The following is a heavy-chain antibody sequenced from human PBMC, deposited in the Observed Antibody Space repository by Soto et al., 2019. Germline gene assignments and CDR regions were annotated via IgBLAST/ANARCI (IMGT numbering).Heavy chain of an antibody. Sequence: EVQLVESGGGLVQPGGSLRLSCAASGFTFTSFGMTWVRQAPGRGLEWVSHINSGGSVILYADSVKGRVTISRDNSKNSLYLEMNSLRADDTAVHFCARDEDGTYEFDYWGQGTLVTVSS. CDR3: ARDEDGTYEFDY. V-gene: IGHV3-48*04. CDR2: INSGGSVI. CDR1: GFTFTSFG. D-gene: IGHD3-22*01. J-gene: IGHJ4*02.